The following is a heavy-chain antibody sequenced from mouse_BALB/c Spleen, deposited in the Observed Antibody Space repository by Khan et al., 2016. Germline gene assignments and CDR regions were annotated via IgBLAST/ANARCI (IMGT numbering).Heavy chain of an antibody. D-gene: IGHD1-1*01. V-gene: IGHV5-2*01. CDR1: EYEFPSHD. J-gene: IGHJ3*01. Sequence: EVELVESGGGLVQPGESLKLSCESNEYEFPSHDMSWVRKTPEKRLELVAAINSAGNDTYYPDTMERRFIISRDNTKKTLYLQINSLRSENTALYNCTRHYYGSSLWFAYWGQGTLVTVSA. CDR3: TRHYYGSSLWFAY. CDR2: INSAGNDT.